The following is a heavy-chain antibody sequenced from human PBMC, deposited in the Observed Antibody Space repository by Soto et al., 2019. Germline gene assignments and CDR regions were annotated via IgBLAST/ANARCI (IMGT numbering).Heavy chain of an antibody. J-gene: IGHJ4*02. V-gene: IGHV4-59*01. D-gene: IGHD6-13*01. CDR1: GGSMSRYY. CDR2: IYYSGST. Sequence: QVHLQESGPGLVKPSETLSLTCTVSGGSMSRYYWSWIRQPPGKGLEWIGYIYYSGSTNYNPSLKSRVTISVDTSKNLFSLKLTSVTAADTAVYYCARDSAAGTGDYDYWGQGTLVTVSS. CDR3: ARDSAAGTGDYDY.